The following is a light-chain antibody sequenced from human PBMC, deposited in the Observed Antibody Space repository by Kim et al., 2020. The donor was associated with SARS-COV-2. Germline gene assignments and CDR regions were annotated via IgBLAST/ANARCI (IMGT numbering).Light chain of an antibody. CDR1: SRDVGGHNF. CDR2: DVA. V-gene: IGLV2-14*04. CDR3: SSYTSSSTLV. J-gene: IGLJ2*01. Sequence: GQSITVSCPGTSRDVGGHNFVSWYQQHPGKAPKLMIYDVAKWPSGVSNRFSGSKSGNTASLTISGLQAEDEADYYCSSYTSSSTLVFGGGTKVTVL.